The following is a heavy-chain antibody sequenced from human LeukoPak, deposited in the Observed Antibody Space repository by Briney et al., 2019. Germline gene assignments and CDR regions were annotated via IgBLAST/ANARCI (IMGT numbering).Heavy chain of an antibody. CDR2: IIPIFGTA. D-gene: IGHD3-3*01. Sequence: GSSVKVSCKASGGTFSSYAISWVRQAPGQGLEWMGGIIPIFGTANYAQKFQGRVTITTDESTSTAYMELSSLRSEDTAVYYCARGSYDFWSGPNTAPFDYWGQGTLVTVSS. V-gene: IGHV1-69*05. CDR3: ARGSYDFWSGPNTAPFDY. J-gene: IGHJ4*02. CDR1: GGTFSSYA.